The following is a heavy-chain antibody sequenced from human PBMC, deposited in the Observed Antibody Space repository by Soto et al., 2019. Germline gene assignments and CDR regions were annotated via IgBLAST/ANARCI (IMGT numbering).Heavy chain of an antibody. CDR2: IYYSGST. Sequence: PSETLSLTCTVSGGSISSSDYYWSWIRQPPGKGLEWIGYIYYSGSTYYNPSLKSRVTISVDMSKNQFSLKLSSVTAADTAVYYCAYLWGNQNNWFDPWGQGTLVTVSS. J-gene: IGHJ5*02. V-gene: IGHV4-30-4*01. D-gene: IGHD3-16*01. CDR1: GGSISSSDYY. CDR3: AYLWGNQNNWFDP.